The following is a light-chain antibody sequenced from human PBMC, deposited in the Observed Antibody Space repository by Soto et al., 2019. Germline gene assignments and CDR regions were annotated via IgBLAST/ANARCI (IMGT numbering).Light chain of an antibody. CDR3: QSYDSSRSVV. Sequence: VVTQPPSVSGAPGQRVTISCTGSSSNIGAGYDVHWYQHVPGTAPKLLIYGNINRPSGVPDRFSGSKSGTSASLAITGLQAEDEADYYCQSYDSSRSVVFGGGTQLTVL. V-gene: IGLV1-40*01. CDR1: SSNIGAGYD. CDR2: GNI. J-gene: IGLJ3*02.